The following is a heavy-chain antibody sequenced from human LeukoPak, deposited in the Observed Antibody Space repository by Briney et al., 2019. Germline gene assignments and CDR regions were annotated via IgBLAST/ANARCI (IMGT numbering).Heavy chain of an antibody. V-gene: IGHV5-51*01. D-gene: IGHD6-6*01. J-gene: IGHJ5*02. Sequence: GESLKISCKGSGYSFTSYWIGWVRQMPGKGLEWMGIIYPGDSDTRYSPSFQGQATISADKSISTAYLQWSSLKASDTAMYYCARSSSSSLGGPNWFDPWGQGTLVTVSS. CDR3: ARSSSSSLGGPNWFDP. CDR2: IYPGDSDT. CDR1: GYSFTSYW.